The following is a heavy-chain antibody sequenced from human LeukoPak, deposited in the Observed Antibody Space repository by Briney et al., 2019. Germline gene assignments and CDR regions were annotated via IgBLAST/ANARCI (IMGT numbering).Heavy chain of an antibody. CDR2: IHSSGGS. CDR1: GASISNYY. V-gene: IGHV4-4*09. CDR3: ARLGSYHDF. J-gene: IGHJ4*02. Sequence: SETLSLTCTVSGASISNYYWSWIRQAPEKGLQWMGHIHSSGGSSYYPSLKSRLTLSIDTSRNQLSLKLPSVTAADTAVYFCARLGSYHDFWGQGALVTVSS. D-gene: IGHD1-26*01.